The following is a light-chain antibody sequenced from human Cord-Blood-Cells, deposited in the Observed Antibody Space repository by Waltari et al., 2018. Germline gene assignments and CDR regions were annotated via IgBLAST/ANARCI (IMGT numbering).Light chain of an antibody. Sequence: QSVLTQPPSASGTPGQRVTISCSGSSSNIGRNYVYWYQQLPGTAPKLLILRHTQRPTGGPDRLSGSKSGTSASLAVSGLRSEDEADYYWAAWDDSLGWVFGGGTKLTVL. J-gene: IGLJ3*02. V-gene: IGLV1-47*01. CDR2: RHT. CDR3: AAWDDSLGWV. CDR1: SSNIGRNY.